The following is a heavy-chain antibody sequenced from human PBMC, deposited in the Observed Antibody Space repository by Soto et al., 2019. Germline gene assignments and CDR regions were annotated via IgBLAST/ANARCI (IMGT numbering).Heavy chain of an antibody. D-gene: IGHD2-2*01. CDR2: IIPIFGTA. Sequence: QVQLVQSGAEVRKPGSSVKVSCKASGGTFSRHAISWVRQAPGQGLEWMGGIIPIFGTANHAQKFQGRVTIIADESTSTVYMELSSLRSEDTAMYYCAGLTYCSSTSCYRRSWFDPWGQGTLVTVSS. CDR1: GGTFSRHA. CDR3: AGLTYCSSTSCYRRSWFDP. J-gene: IGHJ5*02. V-gene: IGHV1-69*01.